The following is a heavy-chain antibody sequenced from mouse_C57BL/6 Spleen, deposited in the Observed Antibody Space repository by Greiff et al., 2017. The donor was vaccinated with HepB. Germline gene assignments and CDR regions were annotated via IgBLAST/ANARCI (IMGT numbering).Heavy chain of an antibody. D-gene: IGHD4-1*01. CDR2: IWSDGST. CDR3: AREGSNWDGYFDY. CDR1: GFSFTSYG. J-gene: IGHJ2*01. V-gene: IGHV2-6*03. Sequence: VMLVESGPGLVAPSQSLSITCTVSGFSFTSYGVHWVRQPPGKGLEWLVVIWSDGSTTYNSALKSRLSISTDNSKSQVFLKMNSLQTDDTAMYYCAREGSNWDGYFDYWGQGTTLTVSS.